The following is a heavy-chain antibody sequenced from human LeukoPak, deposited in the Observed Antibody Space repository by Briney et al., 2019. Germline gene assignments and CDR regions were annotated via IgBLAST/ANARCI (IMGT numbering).Heavy chain of an antibody. CDR1: GGSISSYY. D-gene: IGHD6-19*01. V-gene: IGHV4-59*12. CDR3: AREWSDSSGWYYYGMDV. J-gene: IGHJ6*02. CDR2: IYYSGST. Sequence: SETLSLTCTVSGGSISSYYWSWIRQPPGKGLEWIGYIYYSGSTNYNPSLKSRVTISVDTSKNQFSLKLSSVTAADTAVYYCAREWSDSSGWYYYGMDVWGQGTTVTVSS.